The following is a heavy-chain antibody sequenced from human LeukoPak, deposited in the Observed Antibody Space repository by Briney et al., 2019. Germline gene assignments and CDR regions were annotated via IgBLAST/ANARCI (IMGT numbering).Heavy chain of an antibody. Sequence: GGSLRLSCAASGFTFSSYWMSWVRQAPGKGLEWVGRIKSKTDGGTTDYAAPVKGRFTISRDDSKNTLYLQMNSLKTEDTAVYYCTTDTIAVAGSYWYFDLWGRGTLVTVSS. CDR1: GFTFSSYW. D-gene: IGHD6-19*01. CDR2: IKSKTDGGTT. V-gene: IGHV3-15*01. J-gene: IGHJ2*01. CDR3: TTDTIAVAGSYWYFDL.